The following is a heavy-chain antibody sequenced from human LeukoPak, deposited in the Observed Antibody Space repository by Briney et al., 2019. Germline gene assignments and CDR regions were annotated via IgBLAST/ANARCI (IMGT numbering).Heavy chain of an antibody. V-gene: IGHV3-23*01. CDR3: ARDSSMLRGPLVIYYFDF. CDR2: LSGSGGTT. CDR1: GFSLSKYA. J-gene: IGHJ4*02. D-gene: IGHD3-10*01. Sequence: GGSLRLSCVASGFSLSKYAMNWVRQAPGKGLEWVSGLSGSGGTTYYADSVKGRFTISRDNSKNTLYLQMNSLRVEDTAVYYCARDSSMLRGPLVIYYFDFWGQGTLVTVSS.